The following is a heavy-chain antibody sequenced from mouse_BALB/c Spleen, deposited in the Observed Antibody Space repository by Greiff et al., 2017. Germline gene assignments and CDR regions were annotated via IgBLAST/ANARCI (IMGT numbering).Heavy chain of an antibody. D-gene: IGHD1-2*01. CDR1: GYSFTAYS. V-gene: IGHV1-26*01. CDR3: ARGVTTATFAY. CDR2: INPYNGGT. J-gene: IGHJ3*01. Sequence: EVQLLQSGPELVKPGASLKLSCTASGYSFTAYSMNWVLQRPGKNLEWIGLINPYNGGTSYNQKFKGKATLTVDKSSSTAYMELLSLTSEDSAVYYCARGVTTATFAYWGQGTLVTVSA.